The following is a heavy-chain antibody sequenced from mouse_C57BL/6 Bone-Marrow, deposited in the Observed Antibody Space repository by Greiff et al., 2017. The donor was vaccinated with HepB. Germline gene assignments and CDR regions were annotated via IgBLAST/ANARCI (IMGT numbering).Heavy chain of an antibody. CDR3: ARGEMVTTVYYAMDY. Sequence: QVQLQQPGAELVKPGASVKMSCKASGYTFTSYWITWVKQRPGQGLEWIGDIYPGSGSPNYNEQFKSKATLAVDTSSSTAYMQRSSRTSEDAAVYYCARGEMVTTVYYAMDYWGQGTSGTVSS. J-gene: IGHJ4*01. D-gene: IGHD2-2*01. CDR1: GYTFTSYW. V-gene: IGHV1-55*01. CDR2: IYPGSGSP.